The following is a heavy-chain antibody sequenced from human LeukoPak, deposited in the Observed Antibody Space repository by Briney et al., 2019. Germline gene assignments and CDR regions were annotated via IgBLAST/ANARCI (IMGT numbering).Heavy chain of an antibody. CDR3: AKPFYDFWSGPSMGAFDI. Sequence: GGPLRLSCAASGFTFSSYAMSWVRQAPGKGLEWVSAISGSGGSTYYADSVKGRFTISRDNSKNTLYLQMNSLRAEDTAVYYCAKPFYDFWSGPSMGAFDIWGQGTMVTVSS. CDR1: GFTFSSYA. CDR2: ISGSGGST. V-gene: IGHV3-23*01. J-gene: IGHJ3*02. D-gene: IGHD3-3*01.